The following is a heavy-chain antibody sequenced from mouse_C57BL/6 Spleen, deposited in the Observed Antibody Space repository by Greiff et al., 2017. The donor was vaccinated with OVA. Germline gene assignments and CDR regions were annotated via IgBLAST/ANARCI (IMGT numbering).Heavy chain of an antibody. CDR2: IKPSSGYT. CDR3: ARSVSESAMDY. V-gene: IGHV1-7*01. D-gene: IGHD6-2*01. J-gene: IGHJ4*01. CDR1: GYPFTRYC. Sequence: AQLQQSGAELEKPGVTVDLSCEASGYPFTRYCMHGVKERPGQGVEWIGYIKPSSGYTKYNQKFKDKATLTADKSSSTAYMQLSSLTYEDSAVYYCARSVSESAMDYWGQGTSVTVSS.